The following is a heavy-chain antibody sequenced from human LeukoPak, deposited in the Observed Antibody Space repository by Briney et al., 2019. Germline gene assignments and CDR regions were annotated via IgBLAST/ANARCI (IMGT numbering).Heavy chain of an antibody. D-gene: IGHD4-17*01. CDR1: GFTVSSNY. J-gene: IGHJ5*02. CDR3: AQGGGDYGDLNWFDP. V-gene: IGHV3-53*01. Sequence: GGSLRLSCAASGFTVSSNYMSWVRQAPGKGLEWVSVIYSGGSTYYADSVKGRFTISRDNSKNTLYLQMNCLRAEDTAVYYCAQGGGDYGDLNWFDPWGQGTLVTVSS. CDR2: IYSGGST.